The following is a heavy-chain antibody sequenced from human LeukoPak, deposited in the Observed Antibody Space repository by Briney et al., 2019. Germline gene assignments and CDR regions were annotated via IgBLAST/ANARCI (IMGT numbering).Heavy chain of an antibody. J-gene: IGHJ4*02. Sequence: PGGSLRLPCAASGFTFSSYGMHWVRQAPGKGLEWVAFIRYDGSNKYYADSVKGRFTISRDNSKNTLYLQMNSLRAEDTAVYYCAKDIVVVPAAISGACDYWGQGTLVTVSS. D-gene: IGHD2-2*01. V-gene: IGHV3-30*02. CDR1: GFTFSSYG. CDR3: AKDIVVVPAAISGACDY. CDR2: IRYDGSNK.